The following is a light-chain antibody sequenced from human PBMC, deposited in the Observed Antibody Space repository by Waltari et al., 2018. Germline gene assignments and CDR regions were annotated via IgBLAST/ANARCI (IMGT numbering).Light chain of an antibody. CDR2: AAS. CDR3: QQSYSTPHLT. V-gene: IGKV1-39*01. Sequence: DIQMTQSPSSLSASVGDRVTITCRASQSISSYLNWYQQKPGKAPKLLIYAASSLQSGVPSRFSGSGSGTDFTFTISSLQPEDFATYYCQQSYSTPHLTFGGGTKVEIK. CDR1: QSISSY. J-gene: IGKJ4*01.